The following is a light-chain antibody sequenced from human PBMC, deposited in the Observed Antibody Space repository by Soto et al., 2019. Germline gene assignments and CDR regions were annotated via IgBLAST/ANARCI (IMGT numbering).Light chain of an antibody. Sequence: IVMTQSPATLSVSRGAIATLSCRASQSVSSNVAWYQQIPGQTPRLLIYGASTRATTIPVRFSGSGSGTEFTLTISSLQSEDFAVYYCHQYDDGPYTFGQGTKVDIK. V-gene: IGKV3-15*01. CDR3: HQYDDGPYT. CDR2: GAS. CDR1: QSVSSN. J-gene: IGKJ2*01.